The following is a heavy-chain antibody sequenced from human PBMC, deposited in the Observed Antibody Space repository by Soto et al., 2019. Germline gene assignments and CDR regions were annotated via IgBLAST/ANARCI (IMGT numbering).Heavy chain of an antibody. CDR3: AKEGYYYDSSGPRGLFDP. CDR2: ISGSGGST. D-gene: IGHD3-22*01. Sequence: GRSLRLPSGASGVTCSSYAMSWVRQAPGKGLEWVSAISGSGGSTYYADSVKGRFTISRDNSKNTLYLQMNSLRAEDTAVYYCAKEGYYYDSSGPRGLFDPWGQGTLVTVSS. J-gene: IGHJ5*02. V-gene: IGHV3-23*01. CDR1: GVTCSSYA.